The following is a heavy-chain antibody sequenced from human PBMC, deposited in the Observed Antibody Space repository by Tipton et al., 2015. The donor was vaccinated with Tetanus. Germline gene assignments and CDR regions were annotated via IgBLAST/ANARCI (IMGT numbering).Heavy chain of an antibody. Sequence: TLSLTCTVSGGSVSRSSHYWTWVRQPPGKGLEWIGEIHRGGSTNYNPSLKSRVTISVDTSKNRVSLKLNSVTAADTAVYYCARGSKGSTAWFPDHYGMDVWGQGTTVTVSS. CDR2: IHRGGST. D-gene: IGHD6-19*01. CDR3: ARGSKGSTAWFPDHYGMDV. V-gene: IGHV4-39*07. J-gene: IGHJ6*02. CDR1: GGSVSRSSHY.